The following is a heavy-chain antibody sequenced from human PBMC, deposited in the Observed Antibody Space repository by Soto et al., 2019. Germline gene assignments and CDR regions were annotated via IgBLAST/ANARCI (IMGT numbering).Heavy chain of an antibody. J-gene: IGHJ6*02. D-gene: IGHD7-27*01. CDR1: GGSISSSSYY. CDR2: IYYSGST. V-gene: IGHV4-39*01. CDR3: ARHGDLYYYYGMDV. Sequence: SETLSLTCTVSGGSISSSSYYWGWIRQPPGKGLEWIGSIYYSGSTYYNPSLKSRVTISVDTSKNQFSLKLSSVTAADTAVYYCARHGDLYYYYGMDVWSQGTTVTVSS.